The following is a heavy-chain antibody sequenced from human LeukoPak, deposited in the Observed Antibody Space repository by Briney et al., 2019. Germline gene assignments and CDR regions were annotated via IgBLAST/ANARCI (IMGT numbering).Heavy chain of an antibody. D-gene: IGHD3-10*01. V-gene: IGHV3-30-3*01. CDR2: ISYDGSNK. Sequence: SGGSLRLSCAASGFTFSSYAMHWVRQAPGKGLEWVAVISYDGSNKYYTDSVKGRFTISRDNSKTTLYLQMNSLRAEDTAVYYCARDSTGVTVVRGAPGPYWGQGTLVTVSS. CDR3: ARDSTGVTVVRGAPGPY. CDR1: GFTFSSYA. J-gene: IGHJ4*02.